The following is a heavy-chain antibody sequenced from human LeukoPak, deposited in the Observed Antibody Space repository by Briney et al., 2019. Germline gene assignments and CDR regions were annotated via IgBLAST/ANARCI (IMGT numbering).Heavy chain of an antibody. D-gene: IGHD5-18*01. Sequence: SSVKVSCKASGGTFSSYAISWVRQAPGQGLEWMGGIIAIFGTANYAQKFQGRVTITTDESTSTAYMELSSLRSEDTAVYYCAVTKSGYSYGSPSYYFDYWGQGTLVTVSS. CDR2: IIAIFGTA. V-gene: IGHV1-69*05. CDR1: GGTFSSYA. J-gene: IGHJ4*02. CDR3: AVTKSGYSYGSPSYYFDY.